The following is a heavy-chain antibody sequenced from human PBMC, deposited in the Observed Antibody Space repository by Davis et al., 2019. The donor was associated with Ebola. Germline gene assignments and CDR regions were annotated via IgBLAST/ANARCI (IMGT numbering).Heavy chain of an antibody. J-gene: IGHJ4*02. Sequence: PGGSLRLSCEASGFTFSRYWMSWVRQAPGKGLEWVANINQYGREKYYVDSVKGRFTISRDNAKNSLYLQMNSLRAEDTAVYYCARDRGDSSGYYSYDYWGQGTLVTVSS. D-gene: IGHD3-22*01. V-gene: IGHV3-7*03. CDR3: ARDRGDSSGYYSYDY. CDR1: GFTFSRYW. CDR2: INQYGREK.